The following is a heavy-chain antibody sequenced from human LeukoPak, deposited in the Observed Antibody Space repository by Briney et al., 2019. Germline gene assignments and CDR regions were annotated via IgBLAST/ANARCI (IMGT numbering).Heavy chain of an antibody. D-gene: IGHD4-23*01. CDR2: ISGSGGST. J-gene: IGHJ3*02. V-gene: IGHV3-23*01. CDR3: AKDAPDYGGNSVGAFDI. Sequence: ETLSLTCTVSGGSISSGGYYWSWVRQAPGKGLEWVSAISGSGGSTYYADSVKGRFTISRDNSKNTLYLQMNSLRAEDTAVYYCAKDAPDYGGNSVGAFDIWGQGTMVTVSS. CDR1: GGSISSGGYY.